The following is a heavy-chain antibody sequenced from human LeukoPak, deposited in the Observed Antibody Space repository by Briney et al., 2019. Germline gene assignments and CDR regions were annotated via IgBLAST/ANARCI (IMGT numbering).Heavy chain of an antibody. Sequence: SETLSLTCTVSGDSVSSGSSYWSWIRQPPGKGLEWIGYIYYSGSTNYNPSLKSRVTISVATSKNQFSLKLSSVTAADTAVYYCARGSAWYFVYWGQGTLVTVSS. CDR2: IYYSGST. CDR3: ARGSAWYFVY. V-gene: IGHV4-61*01. J-gene: IGHJ4*02. CDR1: GDSVSSGSSY. D-gene: IGHD6-19*01.